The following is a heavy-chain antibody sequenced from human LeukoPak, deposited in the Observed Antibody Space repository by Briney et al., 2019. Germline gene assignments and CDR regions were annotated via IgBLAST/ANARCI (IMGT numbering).Heavy chain of an antibody. CDR2: ISGSGSST. J-gene: IGHJ4*02. D-gene: IGHD3-10*01. CDR1: GFTFTTYA. CDR3: ARGGTMFYGSGNFDY. Sequence: GGSLRLSCAASGFTFTTYAMSWVRQAPGKGLEWVSAISGSGSSTYYADSVKGRFTISRDNSKNTLYLQMNSLRAEDTAVYYCARGGTMFYGSGNFDYWGQGTLVTVSS. V-gene: IGHV3-23*01.